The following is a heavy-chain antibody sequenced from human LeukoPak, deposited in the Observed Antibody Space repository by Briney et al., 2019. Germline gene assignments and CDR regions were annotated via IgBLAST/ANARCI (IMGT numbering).Heavy chain of an antibody. Sequence: SETLSLTCSVYGGSFSGYYWSWIRQPPGKGLEWIGEINHSGSTNYNPSLKSRATILVDTSKNQFSLKLSSVTAADTAVYYCARGPTPYGMDVWGKGTTVTVSS. CDR3: ARGPTPYGMDV. V-gene: IGHV4-34*01. J-gene: IGHJ6*04. CDR2: INHSGST. D-gene: IGHD2-15*01. CDR1: GGSFSGYY.